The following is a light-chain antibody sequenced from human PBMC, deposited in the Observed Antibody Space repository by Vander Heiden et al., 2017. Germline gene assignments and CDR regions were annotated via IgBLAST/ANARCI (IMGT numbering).Light chain of an antibody. J-gene: IGLJ2*01. CDR1: SSNIGSNY. CDR3: AAWDDSLSGHVV. V-gene: IGLV1-47*01. CDR2: RNN. Sequence: QSVLTQPPSASGTPGQRVNISCSGSSSNIGSNYVPWYQQLPGTAPKLLIYRNNQRPSGVPDRFSGSKSGTSASLAISGLRSEDEADYYCAAWDDSLSGHVVFGGGTKLTVL.